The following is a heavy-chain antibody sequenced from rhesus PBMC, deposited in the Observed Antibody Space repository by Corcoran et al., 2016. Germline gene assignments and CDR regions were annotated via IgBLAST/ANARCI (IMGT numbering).Heavy chain of an antibody. CDR2: IYGSGGST. Sequence: QVQLQESGPAVVKPSETLSLTCAVSGGSISSSNWWSWIRPSPGKGLEWIGGIYGSGGSTEYNPSLNSRVTISIDTSKNQFSLKLSSVTAADTAVYYCARHNWGSGSWNYFDYWGQGVLVTVSS. CDR3: ARHNWGSGSWNYFDY. D-gene: IGHD6-25*01. CDR1: GGSISSSNW. J-gene: IGHJ4*01. V-gene: IGHV4-93*02.